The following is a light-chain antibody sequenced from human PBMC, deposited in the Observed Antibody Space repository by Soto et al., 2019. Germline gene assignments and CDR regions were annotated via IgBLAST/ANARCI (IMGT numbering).Light chain of an antibody. V-gene: IGLV2-14*01. Sequence: QSALTQPASVSGSPGQSITISCTGTSSDVGGYNYVSWYQQHPGKAPKLMIYDVSNRPSGVSNRFSGSKSGNTASLTISGLHAEDEADYYCSSYTSSSTYVVFGGGIKLTVL. CDR2: DVS. CDR1: SSDVGGYNY. J-gene: IGLJ2*01. CDR3: SSYTSSSTYVV.